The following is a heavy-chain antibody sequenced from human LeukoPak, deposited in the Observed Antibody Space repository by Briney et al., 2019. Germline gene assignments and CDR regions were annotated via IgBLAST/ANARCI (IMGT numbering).Heavy chain of an antibody. J-gene: IGHJ6*03. Sequence: SETLSLTCTVSGGSISSSNYYWGWIRQPPGKGLEWIGNIYYSGSTYYNPSLKSRVTISVDTSKNQFSLKLSSVTAADTAVYYCARRFSSSWYSSSDYYYMDVWGKGTTVTVSS. CDR3: ARRFSSSWYSSSDYYYMDV. V-gene: IGHV4-39*01. CDR1: GGSISSSNYY. CDR2: IYYSGST. D-gene: IGHD6-13*01.